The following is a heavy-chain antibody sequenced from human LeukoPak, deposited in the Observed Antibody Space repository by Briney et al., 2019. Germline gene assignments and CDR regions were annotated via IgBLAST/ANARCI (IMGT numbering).Heavy chain of an antibody. V-gene: IGHV3-23*01. J-gene: IGHJ3*01. CDR2: ISATGSTT. CDR3: AKDSQSVAFFLDDAFDL. CDR1: GLSFSTYA. Sequence: PGGSLTLSCTASGLSFSTYALRWVRQTAGRGLEWLSLISATGSTTYYADSVRGRFTISRDNSKNTLYLQMNSLRVEDTAVYYCAKDSQSVAFFLDDAFDLWGQGTIVTVSA. D-gene: IGHD2/OR15-2a*01.